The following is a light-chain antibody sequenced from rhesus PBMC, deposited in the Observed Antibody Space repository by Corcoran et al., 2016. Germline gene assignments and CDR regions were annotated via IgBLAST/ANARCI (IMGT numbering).Light chain of an antibody. CDR2: EAS. CDR3: QHGFGTPWT. Sequence: DIQMTQSPSSLSASVGDRVTIACRASENVNNYLNWYQQKPGKAPKLLSYEASTLQSGVPSRFSGSGSGTDYTFTISSLQPEDVATYYCQHGFGTPWTFGQGTNVEIK. CDR1: ENVNNY. V-gene: IGKV1-74*01. J-gene: IGKJ1*01.